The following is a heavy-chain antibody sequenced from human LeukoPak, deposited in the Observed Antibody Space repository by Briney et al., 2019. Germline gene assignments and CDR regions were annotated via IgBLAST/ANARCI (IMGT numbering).Heavy chain of an antibody. CDR3: ARAYRIAVAGRDPRDAFDI. D-gene: IGHD6-19*01. Sequence: ASVKVSCKASGYTFTSYGISWVRQAPGQGLEWMGWISAYNGNTNYAQKLQGRVTMTTDTSTSTAYMELRSLRSDDTAVYYCARAYRIAVAGRDPRDAFDIWGQGTMVTVSS. CDR1: GYTFTSYG. CDR2: ISAYNGNT. V-gene: IGHV1-18*01. J-gene: IGHJ3*02.